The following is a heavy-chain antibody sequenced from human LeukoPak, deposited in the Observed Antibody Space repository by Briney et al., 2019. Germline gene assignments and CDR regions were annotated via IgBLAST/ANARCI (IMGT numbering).Heavy chain of an antibody. V-gene: IGHV1-46*01. CDR3: ARDRYSSSWYPTHNGWFDP. CDR1: GYTFTSYY. Sequence: ASVKVSCTASGYTFTSYYMHWVRQAPGQGLEWMGIINPSGGSTSYAQKFQGRVTMTRDTSTSTVYMELSSLRSEDTAVYYCARDRYSSSWYPTHNGWFDPWGQGTLVTVSS. J-gene: IGHJ5*02. CDR2: INPSGGST. D-gene: IGHD6-13*01.